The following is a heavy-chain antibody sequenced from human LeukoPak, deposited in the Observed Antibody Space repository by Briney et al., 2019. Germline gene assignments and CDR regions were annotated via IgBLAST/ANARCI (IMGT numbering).Heavy chain of an antibody. CDR2: INHSGST. Sequence: SETLSLTCAVYGGSFGGYYWSWIRQPPGKGLEWIGEINHSGSTNYNPSLKSRVTISVDTSKNQFSLKLSSVTAADTAVYYCARVSKKDIVVVVAADAFDIWGQGTMVTVSS. V-gene: IGHV4-34*01. J-gene: IGHJ3*02. CDR1: GGSFGGYY. D-gene: IGHD2-15*01. CDR3: ARVSKKDIVVVVAADAFDI.